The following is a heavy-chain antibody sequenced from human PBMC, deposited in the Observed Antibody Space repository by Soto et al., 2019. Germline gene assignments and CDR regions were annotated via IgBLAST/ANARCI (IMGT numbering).Heavy chain of an antibody. D-gene: IGHD2-2*01. J-gene: IGHJ6*02. Sequence: GGSLRLSCAASGFTFSNAWMSWVRQAPGKGLEWVGRIKSRTDGGTTDYAAPVKGRFTISRDDSKNTLYLQMNSLKTEDTAVYYCTTVNSIVPGSSMDVWGQGTTVTVSS. CDR2: IKSRTDGGTT. CDR1: GFTFSNAW. V-gene: IGHV3-15*01. CDR3: TTVNSIVPGSSMDV.